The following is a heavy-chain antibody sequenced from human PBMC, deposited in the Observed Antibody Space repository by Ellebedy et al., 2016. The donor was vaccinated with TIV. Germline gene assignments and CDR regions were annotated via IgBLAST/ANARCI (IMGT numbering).Heavy chain of an antibody. J-gene: IGHJ4*02. Sequence: GGSLRLCXAASGFTFDDYAMHWVRQAPGKGLEWVSGIIWNSGSIGYADSVKGRFTISRDNAKNSLYLQMNSLRVEDTAVYYCARDGMIWGVCDYWGQGTLVTVSS. CDR2: IIWNSGSI. V-gene: IGHV3-9*01. CDR1: GFTFDDYA. CDR3: ARDGMIWGVCDY. D-gene: IGHD3-10*01.